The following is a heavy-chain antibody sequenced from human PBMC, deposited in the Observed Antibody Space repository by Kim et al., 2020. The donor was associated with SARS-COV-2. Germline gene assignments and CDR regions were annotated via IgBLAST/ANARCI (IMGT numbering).Heavy chain of an antibody. V-gene: IGHV3-33*05. CDR2: TSYEGSTN. J-gene: IGHJ4*02. Sequence: GGSLRLSCAASGFTFNVFGMHWVRHVPGKGLEWVSITSYEGSTNYYADSVKGRFTISRDNSKNTLYLQMNSLRAEDTAVYYCARAGTSWSIDHWGQGALV. CDR1: GFTFNVFG. D-gene: IGHD6-13*01. CDR3: ARAGTSWSIDH.